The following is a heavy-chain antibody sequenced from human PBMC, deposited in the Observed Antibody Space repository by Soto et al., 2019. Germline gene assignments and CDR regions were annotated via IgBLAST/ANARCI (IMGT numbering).Heavy chain of an antibody. CDR1: GGSISSYY. D-gene: IGHD3-10*01. J-gene: IGHJ4*02. V-gene: IGHV4-4*07. CDR3: ASLVYSSGCYYFDY. CDR2: IYTSDRT. Sequence: VQLQESGPGLVKSSEILSLTCTVSGGSISSYYWAWIRQPVGEGLEYIGRIYTSDRTNYNPSFRSQVTMSVDASKNQFSLQMTSVTAADTAVYYCASLVYSSGCYYFDYWGPGPLVTVSS.